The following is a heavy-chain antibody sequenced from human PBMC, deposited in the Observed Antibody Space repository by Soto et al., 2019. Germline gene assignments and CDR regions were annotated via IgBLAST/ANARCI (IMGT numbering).Heavy chain of an antibody. D-gene: IGHD6-19*01. V-gene: IGHV1-3*01. CDR1: EYTFTSYA. Sequence: QVQLVQSGAEVKKPGASVKVSCKSSEYTFTSYAFHWVRQAPGQRLEWMGWINAGNGNTKYSQKFQDRVTITRDTSASTAYMELSSLRSEDTAVYYCARDLGGWPDYWGQGTLVTVSS. CDR2: INAGNGNT. CDR3: ARDLGGWPDY. J-gene: IGHJ4*02.